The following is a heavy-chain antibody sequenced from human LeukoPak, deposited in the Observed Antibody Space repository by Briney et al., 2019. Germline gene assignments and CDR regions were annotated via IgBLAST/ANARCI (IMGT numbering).Heavy chain of an antibody. CDR2: IKQDGSEK. J-gene: IGHJ2*01. V-gene: IGHV3-7*01. CDR3: ARNLFGDYSWYFDL. CDR1: GFIFSSYW. D-gene: IGHD4-17*01. Sequence: GGSLRLSCAASGFIFSSYWMSWVRQAPGKGLEWVANIKQDGSEKYYVDFVKGRFTISRDNAKNSLYLQMNSLRAEGTAVYYCARNLFGDYSWYFDLWGRGTLVTVSS.